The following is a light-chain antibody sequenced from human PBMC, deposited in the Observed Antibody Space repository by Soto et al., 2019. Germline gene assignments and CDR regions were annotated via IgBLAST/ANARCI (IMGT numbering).Light chain of an antibody. J-gene: IGKJ3*01. Sequence: DILMTQSPSPLSASVGDRVTITCRASQDIRISLDWVQQKPGTAPKRLIYTISKLQSGVPSRFSGGRSGTEFTLTISSLQPEDSATYYWLQHYACPFTFGLGTKVDL. CDR3: LQHYACPFT. V-gene: IGKV1-17*01. CDR2: TIS. CDR1: QDIRIS.